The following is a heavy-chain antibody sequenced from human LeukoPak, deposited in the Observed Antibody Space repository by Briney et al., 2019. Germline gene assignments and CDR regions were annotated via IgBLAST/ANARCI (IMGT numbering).Heavy chain of an antibody. D-gene: IGHD5-18*01. CDR1: GFTFSSYA. V-gene: IGHV3-64*01. CDR2: ISSNGGST. J-gene: IGHJ6*03. Sequence: GGPLRLSCAASGFTFSSYAMHWVRQAPGKGLEYVSAISSNGGSTYYANSVKGRFTISRDNSKNTLYLQMGSLRAEDMAVYYCARDVRGYSYGSYYYYYYCMDVWGKGTTVTVSS. CDR3: ARDVRGYSYGSYYYYYYCMDV.